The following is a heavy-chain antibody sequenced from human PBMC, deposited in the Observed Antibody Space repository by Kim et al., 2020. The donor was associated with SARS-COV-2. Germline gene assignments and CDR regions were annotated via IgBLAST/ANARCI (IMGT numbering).Heavy chain of an antibody. CDR3: ARQAMVRVSVPPLVDISGGWFDP. CDR1: GGSISSYY. Sequence: SETLSLTCTVSGGSISSYYWSWIRQPPGKGLEWIGYIYYSGSTNYNPSLKSRVTISVDTSKNQFSLKLSSVTAADTAVYYCARQAMVRVSVPPLVDISGGWFDPWGQGTLVTVSS. CDR2: IYYSGST. V-gene: IGHV4-59*08. D-gene: IGHD3-10*01. J-gene: IGHJ5*02.